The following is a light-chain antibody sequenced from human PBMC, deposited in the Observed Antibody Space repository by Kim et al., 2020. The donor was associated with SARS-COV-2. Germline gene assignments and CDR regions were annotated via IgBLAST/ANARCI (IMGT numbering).Light chain of an antibody. J-gene: IGKJ1*01. CDR1: QSVNNNY. Sequence: EIVLTQSPGTLSLSPGERATLSCRASQSVNNNYLAWYQQKPGQAPRHLIYGASSRATGIPDRFSGSGSGTDFTLTISRLEPEDFAVYYCQQYGSSSWTFGQGTKVDIK. CDR3: QQYGSSSWT. V-gene: IGKV3-20*01. CDR2: GAS.